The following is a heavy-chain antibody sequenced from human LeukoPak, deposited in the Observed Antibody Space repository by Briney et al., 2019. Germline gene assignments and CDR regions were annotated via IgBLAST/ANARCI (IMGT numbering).Heavy chain of an antibody. D-gene: IGHD2-15*01. CDR2: IKQDGSEK. CDR3: ARDAGYCSGGSCYYFDY. V-gene: IGHV3-7*01. Sequence: GGSLRLSCAASGFTFNDYWMSWVRQAPGKGLEWVANIKQDGSEKYYVDSVKGRFTISRDNAKNSLYLQMNSLRAEDTAVYYCARDAGYCSGGSCYYFDYWGQGTLVTVSS. CDR1: GFTFNDYW. J-gene: IGHJ4*02.